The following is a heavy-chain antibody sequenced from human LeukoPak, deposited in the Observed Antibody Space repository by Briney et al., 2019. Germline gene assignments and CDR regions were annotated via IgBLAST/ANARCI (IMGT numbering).Heavy chain of an antibody. CDR1: GFTFSSYG. CDR2: IWYDGSNK. J-gene: IGHJ4*02. V-gene: IGHV3-33*08. CDR3: VRDSDALDY. Sequence: GGSLRLSCAASGFTFSSYGMHWVRQAPGKGLEWAAVIWYDGSNKYYADSVKGRFTISRDNAKNSLYLQMNSLRDEDTAVYYCVRDSDALDYWGQGTLVTVSS.